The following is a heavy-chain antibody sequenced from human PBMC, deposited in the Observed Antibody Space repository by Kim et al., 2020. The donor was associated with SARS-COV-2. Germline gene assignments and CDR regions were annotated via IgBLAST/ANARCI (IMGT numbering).Heavy chain of an antibody. V-gene: IGHV3-11*01. D-gene: IGHD6-13*01. Sequence: VKGRLTHSRDNAKNSLYLQMNNLRAEDTAVHYCARVGSTVAAGSIDYWGQGTLVTVSS. J-gene: IGHJ4*02. CDR3: ARVGSTVAAGSIDY.